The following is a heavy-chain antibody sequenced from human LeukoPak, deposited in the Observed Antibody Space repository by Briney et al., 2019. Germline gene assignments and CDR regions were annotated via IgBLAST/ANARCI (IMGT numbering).Heavy chain of an antibody. D-gene: IGHD3-3*01. J-gene: IGHJ4*02. CDR3: ATVPFLEWLPFDY. CDR1: GYTLTELS. V-gene: IGHV1-24*01. Sequence: VSVKVSCKVSGYTLTELSMHWVRQAPGKGREWMGGFDPEDGETIYAQKFQGRVTMTEDTSTDTAYMELSSLRSEDTAVYYCATVPFLEWLPFDYWGQGTLVTVSS. CDR2: FDPEDGET.